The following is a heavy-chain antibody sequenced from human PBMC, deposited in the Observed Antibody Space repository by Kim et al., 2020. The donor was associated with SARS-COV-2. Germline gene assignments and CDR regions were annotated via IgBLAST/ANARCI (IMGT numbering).Heavy chain of an antibody. J-gene: IGHJ4*02. D-gene: IGHD3-10*01. CDR2: TSGST. CDR3: ASPLGY. V-gene: IGHV4-4*07. Sequence: TSGSTNYSPSRKRRVTMSVDTSKNQFSLKLISVTAADTAVYYCASPLGYWGQGTLVTVSS.